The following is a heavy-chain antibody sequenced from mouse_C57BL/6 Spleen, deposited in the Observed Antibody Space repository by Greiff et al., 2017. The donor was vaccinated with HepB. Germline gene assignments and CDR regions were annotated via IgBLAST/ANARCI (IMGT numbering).Heavy chain of an antibody. J-gene: IGHJ3*01. D-gene: IGHD2-4*01. CDR1: GYTFTSYW. CDR2: INPSNGGT. V-gene: IGHV1-53*01. CDR3: ARSLYDYDEGFAY. Sequence: QVQLKQPGTELVKPGASVKLSCKASGYTFTSYWMHWVKQRPGQGLEWIGNINPSNGGTNYNEKFKSKATLTVDNSSSTAYMQLSSLTSEDSAVYYCARSLYDYDEGFAYWGQGTLVTVSA.